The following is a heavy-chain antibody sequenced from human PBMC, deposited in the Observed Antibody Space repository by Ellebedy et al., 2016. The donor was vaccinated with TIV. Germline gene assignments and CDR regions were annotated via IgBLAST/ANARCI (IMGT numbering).Heavy chain of an antibody. Sequence: GESLKISCAASGFTFSGSAMHWVRQASGKGLEWVGRIRSKANSYATAYAASVKGRFTISRDNAKNSLYLQMNSLRDEDTAVYYCARDLIGSGGSCYWDYWGQGTLVTVSS. CDR1: GFTFSGSA. CDR3: ARDLIGSGGSCYWDY. CDR2: IRSKANSYAT. D-gene: IGHD2-15*01. V-gene: IGHV3-73*01. J-gene: IGHJ4*02.